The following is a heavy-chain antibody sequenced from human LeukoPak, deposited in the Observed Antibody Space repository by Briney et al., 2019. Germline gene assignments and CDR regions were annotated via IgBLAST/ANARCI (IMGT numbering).Heavy chain of an antibody. V-gene: IGHV3-30*04. CDR2: ISYDGSNK. CDR1: GFTFGDYA. J-gene: IGHJ6*02. Sequence: GGSLRLSCTASGFTFGDYAMSWVRQAPGKGLEWVAVISYDGSNKYYADSVKGRFTISRDNSKNTLYLQMNSLRAEDTAVYYCAKDRGVPYDFWSGYYYYGMDVWGQGTTVTVSS. D-gene: IGHD3-3*01. CDR3: AKDRGVPYDFWSGYYYYGMDV.